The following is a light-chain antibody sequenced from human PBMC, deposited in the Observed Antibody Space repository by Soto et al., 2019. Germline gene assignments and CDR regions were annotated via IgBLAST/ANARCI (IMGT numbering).Light chain of an antibody. J-gene: IGKJ3*01. CDR1: QSISSY. CDR3: QQSYSTLLFT. V-gene: IGKV1-39*01. Sequence: DIQMTQSPSSLSASVGDRVTITCRASQSISSYLNWYQQKPGKAPKLLIYAASSLQSGVPSRFSGSGSRTDFTLTISSLQPVDFATYYCQQSYSTLLFTFGPGTKVDIK. CDR2: AAS.